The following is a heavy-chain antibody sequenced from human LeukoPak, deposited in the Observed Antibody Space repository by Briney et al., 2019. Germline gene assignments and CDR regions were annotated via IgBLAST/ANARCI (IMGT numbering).Heavy chain of an antibody. D-gene: IGHD4-23*01. CDR3: ARGGKATVVTM. J-gene: IGHJ4*02. Sequence: SETLSLTCTVSGGSINSYYWSWIRQPAGKGLEWIGRIYSSGSTNYNPSLKSRVSMSVDTSKNQFSLKLTSVTAADTAVYECARGGKATVVTMWGQGILVTVSS. CDR2: IYSSGST. CDR1: GGSINSYY. V-gene: IGHV4-4*07.